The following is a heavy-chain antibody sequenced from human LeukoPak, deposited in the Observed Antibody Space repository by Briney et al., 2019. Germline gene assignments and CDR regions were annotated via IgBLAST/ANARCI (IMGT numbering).Heavy chain of an antibody. D-gene: IGHD3-3*01. J-gene: IGHJ6*02. CDR1: GFTFSDYY. V-gene: IGHV3-11*01. CDR3: AREFKLRFLEWSPLKGMDV. CDR2: ISSSGSTI. Sequence: GGSLRLSCAASGFTFSDYYMSRIRQAPGKGLEWVSYISSSGSTIYYADSVKGRFTISRDNAKNSLYLQMNSLRAEDTAVYYCAREFKLRFLEWSPLKGMDVWGQGTTVTVSS.